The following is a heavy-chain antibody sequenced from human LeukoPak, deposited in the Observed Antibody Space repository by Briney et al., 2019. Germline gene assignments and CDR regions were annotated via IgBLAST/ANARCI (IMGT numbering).Heavy chain of an antibody. CDR1: GYTFTVYY. CDR3: ASYSSRQFPPDY. D-gene: IGHD6-13*01. Sequence: ASVKVSCKASGYTFTVYYMHWVRQAPGQGLEWMGWINPNSGDTNYAQKFQGRVSITRDASINTAYMEMSRLRSDDTAVYYCASYSSRQFPPDYWGQGTLVTVAS. J-gene: IGHJ4*02. CDR2: INPNSGDT. V-gene: IGHV1-2*02.